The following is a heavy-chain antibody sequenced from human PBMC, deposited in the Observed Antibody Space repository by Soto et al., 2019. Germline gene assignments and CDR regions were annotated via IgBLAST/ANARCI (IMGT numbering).Heavy chain of an antibody. CDR1: GGTFSSYA. J-gene: IGHJ6*02. D-gene: IGHD2-15*01. CDR2: IIPIFGTA. CDR3: ASKTGYCSGGSCYKVYYYGMDV. Sequence: QVQLVQSGAEVKKPGSSVKVSCKASGGTFSSYAISWVRQAPGQGLEWMGGIIPIFGTANYAQKFQGRVTITADKATSTAYMELRSLISEDTAVYYCASKTGYCSGGSCYKVYYYGMDVWCQGTTVTVSS. V-gene: IGHV1-69*06.